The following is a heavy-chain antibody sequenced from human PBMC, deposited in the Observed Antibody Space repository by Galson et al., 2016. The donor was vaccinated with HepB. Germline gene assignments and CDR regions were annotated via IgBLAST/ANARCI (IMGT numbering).Heavy chain of an antibody. J-gene: IGHJ6*02. Sequence: SLRLSCAASGFSFSDSTMHWVRQDSGKGLEWVANIKQDGGGKYYVDSVKGRFTISRDNAEKSLYLQMNSLRAEDTAVYYCAKMSESLTYYYGMDVWGQGTTVTVSS. CDR2: IKQDGGGK. V-gene: IGHV3-7*02. CDR1: GFSFSDST. CDR3: AKMSESLTYYYGMDV. D-gene: IGHD1-26*01.